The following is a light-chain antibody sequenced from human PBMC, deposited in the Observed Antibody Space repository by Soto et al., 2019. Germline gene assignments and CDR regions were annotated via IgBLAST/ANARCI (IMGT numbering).Light chain of an antibody. J-gene: IGKJ5*01. Sequence: VMTQSPLSLSVTPVHPASISFKSSQSLINFVAWYQHKPGQPPRLLIYDASKSATGIPTRFSGSGSGTDFTLTISSLQPEDFAVYYCQQRSNWPDAFGQGTRLEIK. V-gene: IGKV3-11*01. CDR3: QQRSNWPDA. CDR1: QSLINF. CDR2: DAS.